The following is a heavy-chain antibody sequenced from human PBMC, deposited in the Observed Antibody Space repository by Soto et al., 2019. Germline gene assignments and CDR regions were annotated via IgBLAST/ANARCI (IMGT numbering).Heavy chain of an antibody. V-gene: IGHV3-30*03. CDR3: ARALSCSGGSCYGLFGY. Sequence: PGGFLRLSCAASGFTFSTYWMHWVRQAPGRGLEWVAVISYDGSNKNYADSVKGRFTISRDNSKNTLYLQMNSLRAEDTAVYYCARALSCSGGSCYGLFGYWGRGTLVTVSS. D-gene: IGHD2-15*01. CDR2: ISYDGSNK. CDR1: GFTFSTYW. J-gene: IGHJ4*02.